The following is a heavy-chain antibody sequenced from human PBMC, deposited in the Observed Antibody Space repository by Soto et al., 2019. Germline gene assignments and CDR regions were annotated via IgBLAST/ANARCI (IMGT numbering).Heavy chain of an antibody. J-gene: IGHJ1*01. V-gene: IGHV4-30-4*01. CDR1: GDSVTSGDYY. CDR2: ISYSGNT. CDR3: ARGDYLYRRGYYYFQH. Sequence: SETLSLTCSVSGDSVTSGDYYWTWVRQSPGKGLEWIGYISYSGNTAYNPSLSSRLTISLDTTKNHFSLKLHAATAADTAVYYCARGDYLYRRGYYYFQHWGQGTPVTVSS. D-gene: IGHD3-22*01.